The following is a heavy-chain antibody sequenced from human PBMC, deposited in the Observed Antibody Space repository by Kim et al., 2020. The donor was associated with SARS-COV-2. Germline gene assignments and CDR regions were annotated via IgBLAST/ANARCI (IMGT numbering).Heavy chain of an antibody. V-gene: IGHV3-33*03. CDR3: ATELVYSSSSGVDY. D-gene: IGHD6-6*01. J-gene: IGHJ4*02. Sequence: GGSLRLSCAVSGFTFSRYGMHWVRQAPGKGLDWVAVIWNDGSNKYYADSVKGRFTIPRDNSKNTLYLQMNSLRAEDTAVYYCATELVYSSSSGVDYWGQG. CDR1: GFTFSRYG. CDR2: IWNDGSNK.